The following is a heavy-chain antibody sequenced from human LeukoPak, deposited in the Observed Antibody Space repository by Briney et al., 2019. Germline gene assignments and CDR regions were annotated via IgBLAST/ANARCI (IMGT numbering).Heavy chain of an antibody. CDR3: ARDDGNGDYSPFDP. Sequence: ASVKVSCKASGYTFTSYDINWVRQATGQGLEWMGWMNPNSGNTGYAQKFQGRVTMARNTSICTAYMELSSLRSEDTAVYYCARDDGNGDYSPFDPWGQGTLVTVSS. CDR2: MNPNSGNT. V-gene: IGHV1-8*01. J-gene: IGHJ5*02. CDR1: GYTFTSYD. D-gene: IGHD4-17*01.